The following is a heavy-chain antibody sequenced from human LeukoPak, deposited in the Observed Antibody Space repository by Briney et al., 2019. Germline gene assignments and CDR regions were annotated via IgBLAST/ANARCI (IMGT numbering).Heavy chain of an antibody. CDR2: INHSGST. V-gene: IGHV4-34*01. Sequence: PSETLSLTCAVYGGSFSGYYWSWIRQPPGKGLEWIGDINHSGSTNYNPSLKSRVTISVDTSKNQFSLKLSSVTAADTAVYYCAGAPDYGDYPLYWYFDLWGRGTLVTVSS. CDR3: AGAPDYGDYPLYWYFDL. CDR1: GGSFSGYY. J-gene: IGHJ2*01. D-gene: IGHD4-17*01.